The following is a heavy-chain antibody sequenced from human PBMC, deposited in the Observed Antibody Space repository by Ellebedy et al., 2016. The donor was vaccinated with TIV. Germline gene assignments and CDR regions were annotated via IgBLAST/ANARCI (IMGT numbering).Heavy chain of an antibody. J-gene: IGHJ6*02. Sequence: AASVKVSCKASGYTFTSYCIRWVRQAPGHGREWPGWNSAHTGNAHYTHKLQVRVTMTTDTSTSTAYMELRSMRSDDTGVYYCARDRRRIVRFLEWFGDRYYGMDVWGQGTTVTVSS. V-gene: IGHV1-18*01. CDR2: NSAHTGNA. D-gene: IGHD3-3*01. CDR3: ARDRRRIVRFLEWFGDRYYGMDV. CDR1: GYTFTSYC.